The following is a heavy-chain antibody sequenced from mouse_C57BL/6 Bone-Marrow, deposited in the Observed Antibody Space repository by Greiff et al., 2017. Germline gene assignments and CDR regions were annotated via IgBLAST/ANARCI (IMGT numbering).Heavy chain of an antibody. CDR1: DYSITSGYY. J-gene: IGHJ3*01. Sequence: EVQLQQSGPGLVKPSQSLSLTCSVTDYSITSGYYWNWIRQFPGNKLEWMGYISYDGSNNYNPSLKNRISITRDTSKNQFFLKLNSVTTEDTATYYCAREEGTRFAYWGQGTLVTVSA. V-gene: IGHV3-6*01. CDR2: ISYDGSN. D-gene: IGHD2-13*01. CDR3: AREEGTRFAY.